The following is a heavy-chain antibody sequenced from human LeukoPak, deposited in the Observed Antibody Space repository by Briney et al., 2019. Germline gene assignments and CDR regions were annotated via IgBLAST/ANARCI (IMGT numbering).Heavy chain of an antibody. J-gene: IGHJ6*03. D-gene: IGHD4-11*01. Sequence: SETLSHACAVYGRSFSGYYWGWSRQPPGKGLGWIGEVNHSGSTNYNPSVKSRVTISVDPSKNQFSLKLSSVTAADTAVYYCARGRNTYSSRRNYYYYYYMDVWGKGTTVTVSS. CDR2: VNHSGST. V-gene: IGHV4-34*01. CDR3: ARGRNTYSSRRNYYYYYYMDV. CDR1: GRSFSGYY.